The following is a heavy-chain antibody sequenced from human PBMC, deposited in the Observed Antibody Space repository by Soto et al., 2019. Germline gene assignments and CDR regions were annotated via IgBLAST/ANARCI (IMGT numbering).Heavy chain of an antibody. D-gene: IGHD2-21*02. Sequence: GGSLRLSCTASGFTFSNHWMHWVRQAPGKGLVGVSRINTDGSWTDYADSVKGRFTISRDNAKNTLYLQMNSLRAEDTAVYFCARPMGTANSAFYVWGQGTMVTVSS. CDR3: ARPMGTANSAFYV. CDR2: INTDGSWT. CDR1: GFTFSNHW. V-gene: IGHV3-74*01. J-gene: IGHJ3*01.